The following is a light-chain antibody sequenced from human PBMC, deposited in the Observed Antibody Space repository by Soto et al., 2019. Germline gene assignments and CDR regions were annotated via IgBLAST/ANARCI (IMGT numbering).Light chain of an antibody. CDR1: QSVSSSY. V-gene: IGKV3-20*01. CDR3: QQYGSSPIT. Sequence: EIVLTQSPGTLSLSPGERATLSCRASQSVSSSYLAWYQQKPGQAPRLLIYGASSRATGIPDSFIGSGSRTDFTLTMSRLEPEDFAVYYCQQYGSSPITFGQGTRLEIK. CDR2: GAS. J-gene: IGKJ5*01.